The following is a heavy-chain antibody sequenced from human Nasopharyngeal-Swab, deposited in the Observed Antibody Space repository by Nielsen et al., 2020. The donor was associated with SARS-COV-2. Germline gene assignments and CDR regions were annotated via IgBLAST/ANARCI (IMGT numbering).Heavy chain of an antibody. V-gene: IGHV3-30*03. CDR3: ARVLITIFGVFDL. Sequence: GGSLRLSCAASGFTFSSYGMHWVRQAPGKGLEWVAVISYDGSNKYYADSVKGRFTISRDNSKNTLYLQMNSLRAEDTAVYYCARVLITIFGVFDLWGRGTLVTVSS. CDR2: ISYDGSNK. J-gene: IGHJ2*01. CDR1: GFTFSSYG. D-gene: IGHD3-3*01.